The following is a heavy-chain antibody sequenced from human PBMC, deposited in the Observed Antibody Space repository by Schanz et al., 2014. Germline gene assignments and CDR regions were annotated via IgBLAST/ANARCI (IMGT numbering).Heavy chain of an antibody. D-gene: IGHD1-26*01. CDR2: INPTTGNP. J-gene: IGHJ4*02. Sequence: QLVQSGSEFRKPGASVKVSCKASGYIFSSYAIHWVRQAPGQGLEWMGWINPTTGNPGYAQGFTGRFVFSFDTSVSTAYLQNSALKADATAVYYCARVNSLNWDFWGQGTLVTVSS. CDR3: ARVNSLNWDF. CDR1: GYIFSSYA. V-gene: IGHV7-4-1*02.